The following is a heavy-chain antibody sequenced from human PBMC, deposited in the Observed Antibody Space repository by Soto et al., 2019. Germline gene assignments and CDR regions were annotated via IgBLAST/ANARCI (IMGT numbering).Heavy chain of an antibody. D-gene: IGHD1-1*01. CDR2: IYHSGST. J-gene: IGHJ5*02. CDR3: ALRRTGTGRWFDP. Sequence: PSETLSLTCAVSGGSISSGGYSWSWIRQPPGKGLEWIGYIYHSGSTYYNPSLKSRVTISVDRSKNQFSLKLSSVTAADTGVYYCALRRTGTGRWFDPWGQGTLVTVPS. CDR1: GGSISSGGYS. V-gene: IGHV4-30-2*01.